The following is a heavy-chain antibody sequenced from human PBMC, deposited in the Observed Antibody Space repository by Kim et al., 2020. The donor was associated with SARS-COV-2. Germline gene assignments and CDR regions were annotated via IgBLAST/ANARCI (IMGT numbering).Heavy chain of an antibody. CDR2: INTNTGNP. J-gene: IGHJ3*02. D-gene: IGHD6-6*01. V-gene: IGHV7-4-1*02. CDR1: GYTFTSYA. CDR3: ARDLWYSRIAARPYAFDI. Sequence: ASVKVSCKASGYTFTSYAMNWVRQAPGQGLEWMGWINTNTGNPTYAQGFTGRFVFSLETSVSKAYLQISSLKAEDTAVYYCARDLWYSRIAARPYAFDIWGQGTMVTVSS.